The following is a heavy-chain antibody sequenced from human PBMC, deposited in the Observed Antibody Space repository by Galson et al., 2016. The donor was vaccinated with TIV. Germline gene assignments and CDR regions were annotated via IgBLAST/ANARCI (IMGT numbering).Heavy chain of an antibody. CDR2: ISGSGDST. Sequence: SLRLSCAASGFTFITFAMSWVRQAPGKGLEWVSGISGSGDSTNYADSVKGRFTISRDNSKNTLYLLMNSLRADDTAVYYCAKSPAYYYASIGYYRTGDYYFDYWGQGTLVTVSS. V-gene: IGHV3-23*01. J-gene: IGHJ4*02. CDR3: AKSPAYYYASIGYYRTGDYYFDY. CDR1: GFTFITFA. D-gene: IGHD3-22*01.